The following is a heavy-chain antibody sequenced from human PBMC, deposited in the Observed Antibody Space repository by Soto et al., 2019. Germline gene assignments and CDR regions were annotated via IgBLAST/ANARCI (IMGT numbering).Heavy chain of an antibody. D-gene: IGHD3-22*01. CDR1: GYTFTSYG. V-gene: IGHV1-18*04. CDR3: WRNDGDDSTNF. CDR2: IASHDGST. Sequence: AASVKVSCKASGYTFTSYGLNWVRRAPGQGLGWMGRIASHDGSTVSAQSFQGRLTLTRDTFTNTAYLELGALTSDDTGLYFCWRNDGDDSTNFWGQGTLVTVSS. J-gene: IGHJ4*02.